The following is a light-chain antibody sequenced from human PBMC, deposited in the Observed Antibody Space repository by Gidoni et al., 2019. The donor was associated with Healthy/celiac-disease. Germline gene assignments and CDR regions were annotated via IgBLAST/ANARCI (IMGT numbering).Light chain of an antibody. CDR1: RSDVGGYNY. CDR3: SSYTSSSTLGV. CDR2: EVS. J-gene: IGLJ2*01. Sequence: QSALTQPASVSGSPGQSITISCTGTRSDVGGYNYVSWSQQHPGKAPKLMIYEVSNRPSGVSNRFSGSKSGNTASLTISGLRAEDEADYYCSSYTSSSTLGVFGGGTKLTVL. V-gene: IGLV2-14*01.